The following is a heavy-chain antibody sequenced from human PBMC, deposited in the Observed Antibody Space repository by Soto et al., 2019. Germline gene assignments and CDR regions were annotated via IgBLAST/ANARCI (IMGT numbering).Heavy chain of an antibody. V-gene: IGHV3-23*01. J-gene: IGHJ3*02. D-gene: IGHD3-22*01. CDR3: AKVDGGSGYYLDAFDI. Sequence: PGGSLRLSCAASGFTFSSYAMSWVRQAPGKWLEWVSAISGSGGSTYYAVSVKGRFTISRDNSKNTLYLQMNSLRAEDTAVYYCAKVDGGSGYYLDAFDIWGQGTMVTVSS. CDR1: GFTFSSYA. CDR2: ISGSGGST.